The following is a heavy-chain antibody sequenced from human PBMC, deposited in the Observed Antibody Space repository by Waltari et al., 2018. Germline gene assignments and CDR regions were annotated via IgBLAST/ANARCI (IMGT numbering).Heavy chain of an antibody. J-gene: IGHJ1*01. CDR2: INAGNGNT. D-gene: IGHD3-9*01. Sequence: QVQLVQSGAEVKKPGASVKVSRKASGYTFTSYAMHWVRQAPGQRLEWMGWINAGNGNTKYSQKFQGRVTITRDTSASTAYMELSSLRSEDTAVYYCARSGGYDILTGYTIEYFQHWGQGTLVTVSS. CDR1: GYTFTSYA. V-gene: IGHV1-3*01. CDR3: ARSGGYDILTGYTIEYFQH.